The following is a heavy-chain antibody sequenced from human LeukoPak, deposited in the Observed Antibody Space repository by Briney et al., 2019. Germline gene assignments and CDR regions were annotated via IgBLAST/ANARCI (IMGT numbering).Heavy chain of an antibody. D-gene: IGHD3-22*01. V-gene: IGHV1-18*01. CDR1: GYTFTSYG. Sequence: ASVKVSCKASGYTFTSYGISWVRQAPGQGLEWMGWISGYAGNTNYAQNFQGRVTMTTDTSTSTAFMELRSLRSDDTAVYYCARSGVGYFYDNTGYYPLDYWGQGTLVTVSS. CDR2: ISGYAGNT. CDR3: ARSGVGYFYDNTGYYPLDY. J-gene: IGHJ4*02.